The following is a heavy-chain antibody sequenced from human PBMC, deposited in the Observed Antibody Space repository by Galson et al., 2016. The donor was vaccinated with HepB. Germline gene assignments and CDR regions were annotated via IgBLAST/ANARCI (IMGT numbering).Heavy chain of an antibody. Sequence: SLRLSCAASGFTFSTHDMSWVRQAPGKGLEWVSAISGIGENTHYADSVKGRFTIPRDTSKNTLFLQMNNLRGEDTAVYYCAKDGLQFSGSWGQGAVVTVSS. D-gene: IGHD5-24*01. V-gene: IGHV3-23*01. CDR1: GFTFSTHD. CDR3: AKDGLQFSGS. CDR2: ISGIGENT. J-gene: IGHJ4*02.